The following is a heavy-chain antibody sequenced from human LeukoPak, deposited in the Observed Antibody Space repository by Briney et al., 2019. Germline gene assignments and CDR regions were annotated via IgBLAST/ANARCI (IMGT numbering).Heavy chain of an antibody. V-gene: IGHV1-2*02. D-gene: IGHD3-16*01. CDR1: GYTFTGYY. CDR3: ARDGGNQGVDY. J-gene: IGHJ4*02. CDR2: INPNSGGT. Sequence: ASVKVSCKASGYTFTGYYMHWVRQAPGQGLEWMGWINPNSGGTNYAQKIQGRVTMTRDTSISTAYMELSRLRSDDTAVYYCARDGGNQGVDYWGQGTLVTVSS.